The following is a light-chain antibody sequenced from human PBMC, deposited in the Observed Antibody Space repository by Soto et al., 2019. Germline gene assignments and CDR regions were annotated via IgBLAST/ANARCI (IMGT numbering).Light chain of an antibody. J-gene: IGKJ3*01. CDR3: HQYKNWPPT. Sequence: EIVMTQSPATLSGSPGERATLSCRASQSVNINLAWYQQKPGQAHRLLIYGASTRATGIPARFSGSGSGTEFTLTISSLQSEDFAVYYCHQYKNWPPTFGPGTKVDIK. V-gene: IGKV3-15*01. CDR1: QSVNIN. CDR2: GAS.